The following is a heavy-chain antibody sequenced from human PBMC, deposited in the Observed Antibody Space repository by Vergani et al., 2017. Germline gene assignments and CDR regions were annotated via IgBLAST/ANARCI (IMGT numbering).Heavy chain of an antibody. D-gene: IGHD6-13*01. J-gene: IGHJ4*02. V-gene: IGHV3-23*01. Sequence: EVQLLESGGGLVQPGGSLRLSCAASGSTFSSYAMSWVRQAPGKGLEWVSAISGSGGSTYYADSVKGRFTISRDNSKNTLYLQMNSLRAEDTAVYYCAKPPAPGYSSSWYFDYWGQGTLVTVSS. CDR3: AKPPAPGYSSSWYFDY. CDR1: GSTFSSYA. CDR2: ISGSGGST.